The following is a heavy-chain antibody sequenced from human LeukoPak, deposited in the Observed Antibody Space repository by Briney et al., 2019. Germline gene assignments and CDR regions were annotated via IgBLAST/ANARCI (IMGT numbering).Heavy chain of an antibody. CDR1: GGSISSYY. Sequence: SETLSLTCTVSGGSISSYYWSWIRQPPGKGLEWIGDIYYSGSTNYNPSLKSRVTISVDASKNQFSLKLSSVAASDTAVYYCARTLRRLRFLFAPWGQATLVTVSS. J-gene: IGHJ5*02. CDR3: ARTLRRLRFLFAP. V-gene: IGHV4-59*08. CDR2: IYYSGST. D-gene: IGHD3-3*01.